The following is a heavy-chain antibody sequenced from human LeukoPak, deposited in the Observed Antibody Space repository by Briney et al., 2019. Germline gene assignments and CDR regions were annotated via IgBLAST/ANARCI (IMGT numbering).Heavy chain of an antibody. D-gene: IGHD3-22*01. CDR2: IYPGDSET. Sequence: GESLKISCRGSGYRFTNYQIAWVRQMPGKGLEWMGIIYPGDSETTYSPSFQGQVTISVDKSINTAYLQWSSLRTSDTAMYYCARLDEDFYYDGSGFYFWGQGTLVTVSS. CDR3: ARLDEDFYYDGSGFYF. J-gene: IGHJ1*01. V-gene: IGHV5-51*01. CDR1: GYRFTNYQ.